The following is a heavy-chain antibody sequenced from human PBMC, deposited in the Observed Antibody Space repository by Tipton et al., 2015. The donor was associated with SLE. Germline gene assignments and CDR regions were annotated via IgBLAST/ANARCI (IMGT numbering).Heavy chain of an antibody. V-gene: IGHV4-34*01. CDR2: INHSGST. CDR1: GGSFSGYY. CDR3: ARKVPYFDL. Sequence: TLSLTCAVYGGSFSGYYWSWIRQPPGKGLEWIGEINHSGSTNYNPSLKSRVTISVDTSKSQFSLKLSSVTAADTAVYYCARKVPYFDLWGRGTLVTVSS. J-gene: IGHJ2*01.